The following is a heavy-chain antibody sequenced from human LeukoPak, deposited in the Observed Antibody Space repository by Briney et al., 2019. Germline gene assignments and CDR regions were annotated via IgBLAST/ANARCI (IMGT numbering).Heavy chain of an antibody. CDR1: GFTFSSYY. D-gene: IGHD4-23*01. J-gene: IGHJ3*02. V-gene: IGHV3-74*03. CDR2: INSDGTST. CDR3: ARDYGGNRRAFDI. Sequence: PGGSLRFSCAASGFTFSSYYIHWVRQAPGKGLVWVSRINSDGTSTMYADSVKGRFTISRDNGKNTLYLQMNSLRAEDTAVYYCARDYGGNRRAFDIWGHGTMVTVSS.